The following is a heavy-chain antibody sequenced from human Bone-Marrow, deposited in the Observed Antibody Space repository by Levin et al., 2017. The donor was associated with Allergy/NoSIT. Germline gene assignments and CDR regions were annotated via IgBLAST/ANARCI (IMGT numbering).Heavy chain of an antibody. Sequence: LSLTCAASGFTFSSYAMSWVRQAPGKGLEWVSAISGSGGSTYYADSVKGRFTISRDNSKNTLYLQMNSLRAEDTAVYYCAKEDDYGDKEGNYWGQGTLVTVSS. CDR2: ISGSGGST. CDR1: GFTFSSYA. V-gene: IGHV3-23*01. D-gene: IGHD4-17*01. J-gene: IGHJ4*02. CDR3: AKEDDYGDKEGNY.